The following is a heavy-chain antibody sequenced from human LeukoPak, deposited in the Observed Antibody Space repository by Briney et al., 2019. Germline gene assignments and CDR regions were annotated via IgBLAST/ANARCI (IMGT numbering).Heavy chain of an antibody. V-gene: IGHV3-74*01. CDR2: INSDGSST. J-gene: IGHJ6*03. CDR1: GFTFSSYW. Sequence: GGSLRLSCAASGFTFSSYWMHWVRQAPGKGLVWVSRINSDGSSTSYADSVKGRFTISRGNAKNTLYLQMNSLRAEDTAVYYCARDYTQYYYYYYMDVWGKGTTVTVSS. D-gene: IGHD3-16*01. CDR3: ARDYTQYYYYYYMDV.